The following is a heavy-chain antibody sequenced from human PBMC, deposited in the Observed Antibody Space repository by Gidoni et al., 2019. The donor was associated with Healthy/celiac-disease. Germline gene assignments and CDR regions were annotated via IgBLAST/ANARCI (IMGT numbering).Heavy chain of an antibody. V-gene: IGHV3-21*01. J-gene: IGHJ2*01. Sequence: EVQLVESGGGLVKPGGSLRLSCAASGFTVSSYSMNWVRQAPGKWLERVSSISSSSSYIYYADSVKGRFTISRDNAKNSLYLQMNSLRAEDTAVYYCARDAGIAVAGTPRFWYFDLWGRGTLVTVSS. CDR3: ARDAGIAVAGTPRFWYFDL. D-gene: IGHD6-19*01. CDR1: GFTVSSYS. CDR2: ISSSSSYI.